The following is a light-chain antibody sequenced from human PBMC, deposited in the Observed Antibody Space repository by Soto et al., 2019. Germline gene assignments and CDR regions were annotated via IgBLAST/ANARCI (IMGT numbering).Light chain of an antibody. CDR1: QSFRGL. CDR2: DAY. J-gene: IGKJ5*01. Sequence: VLTQSPVPLSFSPGERATLSCRASQSFRGLLAWYQQKPGQAPRLLIYDAYNRATGIPPRFSGSGSGTDFTLTISSLEPEDSAVYYCQQRHRWPITFGQGTRLEIK. CDR3: QQRHRWPIT. V-gene: IGKV3-11*01.